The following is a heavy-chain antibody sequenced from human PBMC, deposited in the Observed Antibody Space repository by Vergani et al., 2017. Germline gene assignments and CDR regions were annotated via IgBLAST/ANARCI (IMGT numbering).Heavy chain of an antibody. CDR3: AKHFRGWGIDY. J-gene: IGHJ4*02. CDR2: ISYDGSNK. Sequence: QVQLVESGGGVVQPGRSLRLSCAASGFTLSSYAMHWVRQAPGKGLEWVAGISYDGSNKYYADSVKGRFTISRENSKNTLYLQMNSLRVEDTAVYYCAKHFRGWGIDYWGQGTQVIVSS. V-gene: IGHV3-30-3*02. CDR1: GFTLSSYA. D-gene: IGHD3-16*01.